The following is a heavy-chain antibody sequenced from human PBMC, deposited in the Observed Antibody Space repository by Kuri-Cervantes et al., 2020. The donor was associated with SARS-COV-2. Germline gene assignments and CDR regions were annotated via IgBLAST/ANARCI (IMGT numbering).Heavy chain of an antibody. D-gene: IGHD3-22*01. Sequence: LRLSCTVSGGSISSDRYYWSWIRQPAGKGLEWIGRIYPSGITNYHPSLKSRVTLSVDTSKNQFSLKLSSVTAADTAVYYCARGTHYFDSTTYWSTGWVWGQGTLVTVSS. CDR3: ARGTHYFDSTTYWSTGWV. CDR2: IYPSGIT. V-gene: IGHV4-61*02. CDR1: GGSISSDRYY. J-gene: IGHJ4*02.